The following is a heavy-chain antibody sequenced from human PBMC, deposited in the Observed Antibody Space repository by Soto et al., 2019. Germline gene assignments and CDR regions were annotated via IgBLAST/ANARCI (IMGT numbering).Heavy chain of an antibody. V-gene: IGHV3-23*01. Sequence: EVQLLESGGGLVQPGGSLRLSCAASGFTFSSYAMNWVRQAPGKGLEWVSGISGGGGSTHYADSVKGRFTISRDNSQNTLYLQMNSLRVEDTAVYYCAKDRGSGWYETWFDPWGQGTLVTVSS. CDR2: ISGGGGST. D-gene: IGHD6-19*01. J-gene: IGHJ5*02. CDR3: AKDRGSGWYETWFDP. CDR1: GFTFSSYA.